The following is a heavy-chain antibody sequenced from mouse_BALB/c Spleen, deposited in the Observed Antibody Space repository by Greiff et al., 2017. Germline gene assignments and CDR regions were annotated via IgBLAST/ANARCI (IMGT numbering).Heavy chain of an antibody. J-gene: IGHJ2*01. CDR2: INPSTGYT. CDR3: ARSGDCEYSFAY. D-gene: IGHD3-1*01. CDR1: GYTFTSYW. V-gene: IGHV1-7*01. Sequence: QVQLQQSGAELAKPGASVKMSCKASGYTFTSYWMHWVKQRPGQGLEWIGYINPSTGYTEYNQKFKDKATLTADKSSSTAYMQLSSLTSEDSAVYYWARSGDCEYSFAYGGQGTTLTVSS.